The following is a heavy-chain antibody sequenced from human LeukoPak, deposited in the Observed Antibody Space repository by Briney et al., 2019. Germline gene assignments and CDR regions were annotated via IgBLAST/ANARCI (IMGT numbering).Heavy chain of an antibody. J-gene: IGHJ6*02. CDR3: ARGGITGTTPPRTYYYYGMDV. CDR2: IYTSGST. Sequence: SETLSLTCTVSGGSLSSYYWSWIRQPAGKGLEWIGRIYTSGSTNYNPSLKSRVTMSVDTSKNQFSLKLSSVTAADTAVYYCARGGITGTTPPRTYYYYGMDVWGQGTTVTVSS. CDR1: GGSLSSYY. D-gene: IGHD1-7*01. V-gene: IGHV4-4*07.